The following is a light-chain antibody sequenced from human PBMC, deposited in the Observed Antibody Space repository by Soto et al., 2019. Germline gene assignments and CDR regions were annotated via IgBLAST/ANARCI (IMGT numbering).Light chain of an antibody. V-gene: IGKV3-15*01. CDR3: QQYYNWPRT. Sequence: EIVMTQSPATLPVSPGERATLSCRASQSVSSNLAWYQHKPGQAPRLLVYGASTRASGIPDRFSGSGSGTEFTLSISSLQSEDFAVYYCQQYYNWPRTFGQGTKVDIK. J-gene: IGKJ1*01. CDR1: QSVSSN. CDR2: GAS.